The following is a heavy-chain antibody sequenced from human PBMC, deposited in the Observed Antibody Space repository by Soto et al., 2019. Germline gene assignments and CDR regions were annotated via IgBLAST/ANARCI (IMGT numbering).Heavy chain of an antibody. CDR3: AKSTGGTANGRDV. J-gene: IGHJ6*02. CDR1: GFTFGDYG. V-gene: IGHV3-9*01. CDR2: ISWNSATI. Sequence: EVQLVESGGGLVQPGRSLRLSCAASGFTFGDYGMLWVRQAPGKGLAWVSGISWNSATIGYADSVKGRFSISRDNAKNSQYLQMNSLGDEDSDLYYCAKSTGGTANGRDVWGQGTTVTVSS. D-gene: IGHD2-8*02.